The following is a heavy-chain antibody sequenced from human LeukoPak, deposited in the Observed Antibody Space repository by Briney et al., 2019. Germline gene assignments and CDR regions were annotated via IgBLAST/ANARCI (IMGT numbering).Heavy chain of an antibody. J-gene: IGHJ6*02. CDR1: GFTVSSNY. V-gene: IGHV3-66*02. Sequence: GGSLRLSRAASGFTVSSNYMSWVRQAPGKGLEWVSVIYSGGSTYYADSVKGRFTISRDNSKNTLYLQMNSLRAEDTAVYYCARLNSSSSKLYYGMDVWGQGTTVTVSS. CDR2: IYSGGST. D-gene: IGHD6-6*01. CDR3: ARLNSSSSKLYYGMDV.